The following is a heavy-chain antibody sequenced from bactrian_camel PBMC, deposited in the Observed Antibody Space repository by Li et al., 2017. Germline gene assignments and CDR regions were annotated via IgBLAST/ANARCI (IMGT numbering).Heavy chain of an antibody. Sequence: VQLVESGGGLVQPGGSLRLSCAASGFTLSNYGMSWVRQAPGKGLEWVSTINMAGVTTYYADSVKGRFTTSRENAKKTTYLQMNSLKTEDTAVYYCSALCLRQYWGQGTQVTVS. D-gene: IGHD3*01. V-gene: IGHV3S40*01. J-gene: IGHJ4*01. CDR2: INMAGVTT. CDR3: SALCLRQY. CDR1: GFTLSNYG.